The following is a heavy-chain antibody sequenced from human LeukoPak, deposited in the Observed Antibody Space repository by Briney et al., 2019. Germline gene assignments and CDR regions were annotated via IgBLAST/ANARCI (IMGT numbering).Heavy chain of an antibody. Sequence: ASVKVSCKASGYTFTSYAMHWVRQAPGQRLEWMGWINAGNGNTKYSQEFQGRVTITRDTSASTAYMELSSLRSEDMAAYYCARDGGSYSSLYYYYYYMDVWGKGTTVTVSS. CDR2: INAGNGNT. J-gene: IGHJ6*03. CDR1: GYTFTSYA. D-gene: IGHD1-26*01. CDR3: ARDGGSYSSLYYYYYYMDV. V-gene: IGHV1-3*03.